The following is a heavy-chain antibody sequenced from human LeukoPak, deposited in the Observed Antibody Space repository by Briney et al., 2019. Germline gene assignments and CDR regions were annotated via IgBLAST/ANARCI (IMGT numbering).Heavy chain of an antibody. CDR3: AKDVAQAENWFDP. CDR1: GLNPSSCG. J-gene: IGHJ5*02. D-gene: IGHD6-19*01. V-gene: IGHV3-23*01. Sequence: GGSLRLSCAASGLNPSSCGMTWVRQAPGKGLDWVAGISGNGDETYYADSVKGRFTISRDNSKNTLYLQMNSLRAEDTAVYYCAKDVAQAENWFDPWGQGTLVTVSS. CDR2: ISGNGDET.